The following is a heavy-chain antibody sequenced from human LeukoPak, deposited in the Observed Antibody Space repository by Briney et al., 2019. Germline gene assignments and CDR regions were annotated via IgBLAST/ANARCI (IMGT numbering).Heavy chain of an antibody. Sequence: SETLSLTCTVSGGSISSYYWTWIRQPAGKGLEWIGRIYTSGSTNYNPSLNSRVTISLDTSKNQFSLNLSSVTAADTAVYYCARVDIVVVPGPFDPWGQGTLVTVSS. CDR3: ARVDIVVVPGPFDP. V-gene: IGHV4-4*07. J-gene: IGHJ5*02. CDR1: GGSISSYY. CDR2: IYTSGST. D-gene: IGHD2-2*01.